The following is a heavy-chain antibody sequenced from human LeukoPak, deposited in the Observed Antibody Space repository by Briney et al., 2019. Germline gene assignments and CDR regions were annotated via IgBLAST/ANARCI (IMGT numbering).Heavy chain of an antibody. D-gene: IGHD1-26*01. CDR2: ISYDGSNK. V-gene: IGHV3-30-3*01. CDR1: GFTFSSYA. Sequence: GRSLRFSCAAFGFTFSSYAMHWVRQAPGKGLEWVAVISYDGSNKYYADSVKGRFTISRDNSKNTLYLQMNSLRAEDTAVYYCARGRSGSYFGDYWGQGTLVTVSS. J-gene: IGHJ4*02. CDR3: ARGRSGSYFGDY.